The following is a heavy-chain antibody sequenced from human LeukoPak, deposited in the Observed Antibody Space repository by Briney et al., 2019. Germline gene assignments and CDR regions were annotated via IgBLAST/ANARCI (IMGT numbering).Heavy chain of an antibody. CDR1: GGSISSYY. CDR3: ARGGWNKFDY. V-gene: IGHV4-59*01. CDR2: IFYSGTT. J-gene: IGHJ4*02. D-gene: IGHD3-22*01. Sequence: SETLSLTCTVSGGSISSYYWSWIRQPPGKGLEWIGFIFYSGTTNYNPSLKSRVTISVDTSKNQFSLKLSSVTAADTAVYYCARGGWNKFDYWGQGTLVTASS.